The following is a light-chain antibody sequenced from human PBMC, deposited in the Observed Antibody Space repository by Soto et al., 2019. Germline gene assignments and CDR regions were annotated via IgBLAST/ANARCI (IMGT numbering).Light chain of an antibody. CDR1: SSNIGAGYE. Sequence: QSVLTQPPSVSEAPGQRVTISCTGSSSNIGAGYEAHWYQQVPGTAPKLRIYENNNRPSGVPDRFSGSKSGTSASMAITGLQDEDEAEYYCQSYDSSLSGYVFGTGTKVTVL. CDR3: QSYDSSLSGYV. J-gene: IGLJ1*01. V-gene: IGLV1-40*01. CDR2: ENN.